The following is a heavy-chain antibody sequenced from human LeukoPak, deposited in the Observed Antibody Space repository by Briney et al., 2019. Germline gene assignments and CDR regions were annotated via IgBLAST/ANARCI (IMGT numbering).Heavy chain of an antibody. D-gene: IGHD2-2*01. V-gene: IGHV3-23*01. CDR3: AKDCSSTSCYDY. CDR1: GFTFSSYA. J-gene: IGHJ4*02. CDR2: ISGSGGST. Sequence: GGSLRLSCAASGFTFSSYAMSWVRQAPGKGLEWVSAISGSGGSTYYADSVKGRFTISRDNSKNTLCLQMNSLRAEDTAVYYCAKDCSSTSCYDYWGQGTLVTVSS.